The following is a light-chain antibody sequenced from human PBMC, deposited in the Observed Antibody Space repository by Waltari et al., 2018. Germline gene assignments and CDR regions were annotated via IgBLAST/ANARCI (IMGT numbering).Light chain of an antibody. CDR3: CSYGDSNWV. V-gene: IGLV2-23*01. J-gene: IGLJ3*02. Sequence: QSALTQPASVSGSPGQSITISCTGTSSDVGSSNLVSWYQQHPGRAPKLMIYEGSKRPSGASNRFSGSKSGNTASLTISGLQAEDEADYYCCSYGDSNWVFGGGTKVTVL. CDR2: EGS. CDR1: SSDVGSSNL.